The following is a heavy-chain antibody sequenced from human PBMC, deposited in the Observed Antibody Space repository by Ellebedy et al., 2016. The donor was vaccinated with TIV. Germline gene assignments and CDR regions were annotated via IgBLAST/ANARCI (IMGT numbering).Heavy chain of an antibody. CDR1: GYTFTSYD. Sequence: ASVKASCXASGYTFTSYDINWVRQATGQGLEWMGWMNPNSGNTGYAQKFQGRVTMTRNTSISTAYMELSSLRSEDTAVYYCARGLGQEDAFDIWGQGTMVTVSS. J-gene: IGHJ3*02. D-gene: IGHD7-27*01. CDR3: ARGLGQEDAFDI. V-gene: IGHV1-8*01. CDR2: MNPNSGNT.